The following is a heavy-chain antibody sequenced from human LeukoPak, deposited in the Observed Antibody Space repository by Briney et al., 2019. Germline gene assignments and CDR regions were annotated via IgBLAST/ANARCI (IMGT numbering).Heavy chain of an antibody. J-gene: IGHJ4*02. V-gene: IGHV3-48*01. D-gene: IGHD2-15*01. CDR1: GFAFSPYA. CDR2: TTGDSNTI. CDR3: ARDRMGGSFDY. Sequence: GVSLRLSCAASGFAFSPYAMNWVRQAPGKGLGWVSFTTGDSNTIYYADSMKGRFTVSRDNAENSLYLQMNSLSAEDTAVYYCARDRMGGSFDYWGQGTLVTVSS.